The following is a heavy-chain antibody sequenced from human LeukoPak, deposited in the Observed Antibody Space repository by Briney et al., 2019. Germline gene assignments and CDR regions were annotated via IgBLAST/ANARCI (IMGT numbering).Heavy chain of an antibody. Sequence: ASVKVSCKASGYTFTGYYMHWVRQAPGQGLEWMGWINPNSGGTNYAQKFQGRVTMTRDTSTSTVYMELSSLRSEDTAVYYCARALLYSSVHTDLDYWGQGTLVTVSS. CDR3: ARALLYSSVHTDLDY. J-gene: IGHJ4*02. D-gene: IGHD6-25*01. CDR1: GYTFTGYY. V-gene: IGHV1-2*02. CDR2: INPNSGGT.